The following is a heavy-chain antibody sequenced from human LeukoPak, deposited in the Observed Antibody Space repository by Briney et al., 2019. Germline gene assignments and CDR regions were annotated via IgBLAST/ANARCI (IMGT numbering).Heavy chain of an antibody. D-gene: IGHD1-26*01. J-gene: IGHJ3*02. CDR2: ISWNSGSI. CDR1: GFTFDDYA. CDR3: AKDFGSAMYSGSYGAFDI. Sequence: TGGSLRLSCAASGFTFDDYAMHWVRQAPGKGLEWVSGISWNSGSIGYADSVKGRFTISRDNAKNSLYLQMNSLRAEDMALYYCAKDFGSAMYSGSYGAFDIWGQGTMVTVSS. V-gene: IGHV3-9*03.